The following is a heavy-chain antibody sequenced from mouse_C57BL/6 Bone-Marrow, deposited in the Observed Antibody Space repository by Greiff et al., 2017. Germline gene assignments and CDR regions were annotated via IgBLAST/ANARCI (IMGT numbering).Heavy chain of an antibody. V-gene: IGHV1-80*01. CDR3: ASGAY. Sequence: VQLQQSGAELVKPGASVKISCKASGYAFSSYWMNWVKQRPGKGLEWIGQIFAGDGDTNYNGQFKGKATLTADKATSTAYMQLIGPTSEDSAVYFCASGAYWGQGTRVTVSA. J-gene: IGHJ3*01. CDR1: GYAFSSYW. CDR2: IFAGDGDT.